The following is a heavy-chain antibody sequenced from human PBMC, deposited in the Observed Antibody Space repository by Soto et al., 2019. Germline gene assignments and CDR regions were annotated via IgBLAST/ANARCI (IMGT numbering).Heavy chain of an antibody. Sequence: ESLQISYNGSGYSFTSYWSSRVLQMPGKGLEWMGRIDPSDSYTNYSPSFQGHVTISADKSISTAYLQWSSLKASDTAMYYCATQQVLRPDARDAWGQGTTVTVSS. CDR3: ATQQVLRPDARDA. D-gene: IGHD6-13*01. V-gene: IGHV5-10-1*01. J-gene: IGHJ6*01. CDR2: IDPSDSYT. CDR1: GYSFTSYW.